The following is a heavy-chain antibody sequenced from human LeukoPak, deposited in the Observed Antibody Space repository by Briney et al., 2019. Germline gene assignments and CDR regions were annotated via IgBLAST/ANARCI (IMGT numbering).Heavy chain of an antibody. CDR1: RGSVTSGNYY. J-gene: IGHJ4*02. CDR3: AREPPGY. V-gene: IGHV4-61*02. CDR2: IYTNGGA. Sequence: PSETLSLTCTVSRGSVTSGNYYWNWIRQPAGKGLEWIGRIYTNGGASYNPSLKSRVTISIDASKNQFSLKLSSVTAADTAVYYCAREPPGYWGQGILVTVSS.